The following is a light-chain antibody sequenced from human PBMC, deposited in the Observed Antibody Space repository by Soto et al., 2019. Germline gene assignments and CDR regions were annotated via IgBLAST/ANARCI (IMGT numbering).Light chain of an antibody. V-gene: IGKV1-27*01. J-gene: IGKJ4*01. Sequence: DIQMTQAPSSLSASVGDRVTITCRARQDISTYLAWYQQKPGKVPKLLISAAYTLQSGVPPRFSGSGSGTDLTLTISSLQHEDVATYYFQKYENAPLTFGGGTKVEIK. CDR1: QDISTY. CDR3: QKYENAPLT. CDR2: AAY.